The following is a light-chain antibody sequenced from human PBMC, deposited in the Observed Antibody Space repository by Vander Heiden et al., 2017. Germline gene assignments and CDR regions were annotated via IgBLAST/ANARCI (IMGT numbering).Light chain of an antibody. V-gene: IGKV3-11*01. CDR3: QQRSNGPRT. CDR1: QSVSSY. CDR2: DAS. Sequence: EIVLTQSPATLSLSPGERATLSCRASQSVSSYLAWYQQKPGQAPRLLIYDASNRSTGIPARFSGSGSGTDFTLTISSLEPEDCAVYYCQQRSNGPRTFGQGTKVEIK. J-gene: IGKJ1*01.